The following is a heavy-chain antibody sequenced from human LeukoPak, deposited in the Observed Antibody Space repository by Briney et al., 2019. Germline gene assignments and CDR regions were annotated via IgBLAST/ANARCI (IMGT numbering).Heavy chain of an antibody. CDR2: ISGDGGST. D-gene: IGHD5-12*01. J-gene: IGHJ4*02. CDR3: ALNSGYEQTGFDY. V-gene: IGHV3-23*01. Sequence: GGSLRLSCAASGFTFSNSAMSWVRQAPGEGLEWVSVISGDGGSTYYAHSVRGRFTISRDNSKNTLFLQMNSLRGEDTAVYYCALNSGYEQTGFDYWGQGTLVTVSS. CDR1: GFTFSNSA.